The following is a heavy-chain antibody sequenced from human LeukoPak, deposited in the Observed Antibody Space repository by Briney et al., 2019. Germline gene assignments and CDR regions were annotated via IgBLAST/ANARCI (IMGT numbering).Heavy chain of an antibody. V-gene: IGHV4-38-2*02. J-gene: IGHJ4*02. CDR3: ARREGEYLYYFDY. Sequence: SETLSLTCTVSGYSINSGYYWGWIRQPPGQGPEWIGTIHYRGSTHYNPSLENRLSISIDTSKNQFSLRLRSVTAADTAVYYCARREGEYLYYFDYWGQGTLVTVSS. CDR2: IHYRGST. D-gene: IGHD1-26*01. CDR1: GYSINSGYY.